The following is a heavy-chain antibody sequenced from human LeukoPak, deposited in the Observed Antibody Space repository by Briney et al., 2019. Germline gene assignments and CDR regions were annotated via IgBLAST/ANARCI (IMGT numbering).Heavy chain of an antibody. CDR2: IYYSGST. Sequence: SETLSLTCTVSGGSISSYYWSWIRQPPGKGLEWIGYIYYSGSTNYNPSLKSRVTISVDTSKNQFSLKLSSVAAADTAVYYCARQYRDDSSALEYWGQGTLVTVS. D-gene: IGHD3-22*01. CDR1: GGSISSYY. V-gene: IGHV4-59*08. CDR3: ARQYRDDSSALEY. J-gene: IGHJ4*02.